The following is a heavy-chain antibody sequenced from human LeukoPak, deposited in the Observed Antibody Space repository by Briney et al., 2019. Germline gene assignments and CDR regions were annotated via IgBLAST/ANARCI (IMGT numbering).Heavy chain of an antibody. CDR3: ARDPSREQLGPYYYYGMDV. CDR1: GFTFSSYS. Sequence: GGSLRLSCAASGFTFSSYSMNWVRQAPGKGLEWVSSISSSSSYIYYADSVKGRFTISRDNAKNSLYLQMNSLRAEDTAVYYCARDPSREQLGPYYYYGMDVWGQGTTVTVSS. D-gene: IGHD6-6*01. J-gene: IGHJ6*02. CDR2: ISSSSSYI. V-gene: IGHV3-21*01.